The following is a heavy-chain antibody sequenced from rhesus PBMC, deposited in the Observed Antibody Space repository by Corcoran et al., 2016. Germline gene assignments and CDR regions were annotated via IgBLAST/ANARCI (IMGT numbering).Heavy chain of an antibody. CDR2: IIPLVGIT. CDR3: ARGLVKSAFDF. CDR1: GFTFGSYA. D-gene: IGHD3-3*01. Sequence: QVQLVQSGAEVKKPGASVKVSCKAYGFTFGSYAINWVRQAPGHGLEWMGFIIPLVGITSDAEKFQGRVTITADTSTSTAYMELSRLRSEDTAVYYCARGLVKSAFDFWCQGLRVTVSS. V-gene: IGHV1-198*02. J-gene: IGHJ3*01.